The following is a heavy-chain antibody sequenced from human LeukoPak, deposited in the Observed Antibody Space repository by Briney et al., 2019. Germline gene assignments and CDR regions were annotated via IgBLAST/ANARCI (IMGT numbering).Heavy chain of an antibody. CDR2: IYTSGST. CDR3: ARRFGL. J-gene: IGHJ6*04. V-gene: IGHV4-61*02. D-gene: IGHD3-10*01. CDR1: GGSISSGSYY. Sequence: PSQTLSLTCTVSGGSISSGSYYWSWIRQPAGKGLEWIGRIYTSGSTNYNPSLKSRVTISVDTSKNQFSLKLSSVTAADTAVYYCARRFGLWGKGTTVTVSS.